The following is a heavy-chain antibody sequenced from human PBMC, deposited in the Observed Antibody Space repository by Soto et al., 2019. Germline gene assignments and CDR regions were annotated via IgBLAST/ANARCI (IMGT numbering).Heavy chain of an antibody. CDR2: IYYSGTT. Sequence: QVQLQESGPGLVKPSQTLSLTCTVSGGSISSGDYYWSWIRQPPGKGLEWIGYIYYSGTTYYNPSLKSRFTISVDTAKNQFSRKLSSVTAADTAVYYCASRGTTTDCSGGSCYARGFDYWGQGTLVTVSS. D-gene: IGHD2-15*01. J-gene: IGHJ4*02. CDR3: ASRGTTTDCSGGSCYARGFDY. CDR1: GGSISSGDYY. V-gene: IGHV4-30-4*01.